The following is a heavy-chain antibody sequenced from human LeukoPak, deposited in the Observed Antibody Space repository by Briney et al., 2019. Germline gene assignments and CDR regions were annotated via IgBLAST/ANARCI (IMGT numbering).Heavy chain of an antibody. CDR1: GFTFSTYS. CDR2: ISSSTSTI. D-gene: IGHD3-16*01. V-gene: IGHV3-48*01. CDR3: ARGGGSYGHDAFDI. Sequence: GGSLRLSCAASGFTFSTYSMNWVRQAPGKGMERVSYISSSTSTIYYADSVKGRFTISRDNAKNSLYLQMNSLRAEDTAVYYCARGGGSYGHDAFDIWGQGTMVTVSS. J-gene: IGHJ3*02.